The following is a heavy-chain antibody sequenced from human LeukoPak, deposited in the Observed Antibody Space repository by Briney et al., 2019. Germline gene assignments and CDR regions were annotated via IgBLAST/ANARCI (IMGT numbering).Heavy chain of an antibody. Sequence: GRSLRLSCAASGFTFSSYAMSWVRQAPGKGLEWVSAISGSGGSTYYADSVKGRFTISRDNSKNTLYLQMNSLRAEDTAVYYCAKGDYYDSSGHSPFDPWGQGTLVTVSS. CDR3: AKGDYYDSSGHSPFDP. J-gene: IGHJ5*02. CDR2: ISGSGGST. V-gene: IGHV3-23*01. CDR1: GFTFSSYA. D-gene: IGHD3-22*01.